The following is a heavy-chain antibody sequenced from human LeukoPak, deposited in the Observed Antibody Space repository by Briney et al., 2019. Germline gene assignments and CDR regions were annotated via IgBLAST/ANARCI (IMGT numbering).Heavy chain of an antibody. CDR2: MNPNIGAT. D-gene: IGHD5-12*01. CDR1: VYTFTSYY. CDR3: ARVGYSGYDPLLYGMDV. V-gene: IGHV1-2*02. J-gene: IGHJ6*02. Sequence: ASVKVSCKASVYTFTSYYIFWVRQAPRQRPERIAWMNPNIGATNYAQKFQGSITLTRDTSISTVHMELSRLRSDDTAVYYCARVGYSGYDPLLYGMDVWGQGTTVTVSS.